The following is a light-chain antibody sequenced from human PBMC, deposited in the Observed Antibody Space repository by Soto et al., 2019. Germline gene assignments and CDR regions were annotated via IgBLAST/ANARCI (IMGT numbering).Light chain of an antibody. V-gene: IGKV1-17*01. CDR2: AAS. CDR1: QDIRKN. J-gene: IGKJ1*01. CDR3: LQHNDYPPT. Sequence: DIQMTQSPSSLSASVGDRVTITCRASQDIRKNLGCYQQKPGKAPNPLIYAASSLQSGVPSRFSGSGSGTEFTLTISSLQPEDYATYYCLQHNDYPPTFGQGTKVEI.